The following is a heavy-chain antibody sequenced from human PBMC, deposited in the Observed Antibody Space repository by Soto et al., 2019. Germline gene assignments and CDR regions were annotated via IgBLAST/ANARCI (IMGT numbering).Heavy chain of an antibody. V-gene: IGHV1-18*04. Sequence: ASVRVSCKACGYSFTRYGISWVRQSPGQGLEWMGWISPCNGNTKYAQNFQGRVTMTTDTSTYTAYMEMRSLRSEDPAVYYCARDFGSDLSAPGAVFDHWGQGTLVTVSS. D-gene: IGHD3-3*01. J-gene: IGHJ4*02. CDR2: ISPCNGNT. CDR1: GYSFTRYG. CDR3: ARDFGSDLSAPGAVFDH.